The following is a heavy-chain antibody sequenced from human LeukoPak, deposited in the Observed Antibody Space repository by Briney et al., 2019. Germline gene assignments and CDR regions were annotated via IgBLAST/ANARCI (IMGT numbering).Heavy chain of an antibody. J-gene: IGHJ4*02. Sequence: GALRLSCAASGFTFSSYSMNWVRQAPGKGLEWVSSISSSSSYIYYADSVKGRFTISRDNAKNSLYLQMNSLRAEDTAVYYCARDSSYVSWYSKELWFGELFQKDYFDYWGQGTLVTVSS. V-gene: IGHV3-21*01. D-gene: IGHD3-10*01. CDR2: ISSSSSYI. CDR3: ARDSSYVSWYSKELWFGELFQKDYFDY. CDR1: GFTFSSYS.